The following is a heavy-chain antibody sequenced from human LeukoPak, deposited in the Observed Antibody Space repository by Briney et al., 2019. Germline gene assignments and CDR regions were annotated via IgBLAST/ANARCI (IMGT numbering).Heavy chain of an antibody. V-gene: IGHV3-30-3*01. J-gene: IGHJ3*02. CDR3: ARGDYGDPTTGAFDI. D-gene: IGHD4-17*01. Sequence: PGGSLRLSCAASGFTFSSYAMHWVRQAPGKGLEWVAVISYDGSDKYYADSVKGRFTISRDNSKNTLYLQMNSLRAEDTAVYYCARGDYGDPTTGAFDIWGQGTMVTVSS. CDR2: ISYDGSDK. CDR1: GFTFSSYA.